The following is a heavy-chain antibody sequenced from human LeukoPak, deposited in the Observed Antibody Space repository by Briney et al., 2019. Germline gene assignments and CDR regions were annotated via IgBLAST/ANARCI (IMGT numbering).Heavy chain of an antibody. CDR3: ARRPGSYESGHGDAK. V-gene: IGHV4-39*01. CDR2: IYYRGNS. Sequence: SETLSLTCSVSGDSIGDSGCYWGWIRQPPGKGLEWIASIYYRGNSYYNPSLRSRVTISIDTSTNQLFLTLSSVTAADTAVYYCARRPGSYESGHGDAKWGRGSLVTVSS. D-gene: IGHD1-26*01. CDR1: GDSIGDSGCY. J-gene: IGHJ4*02.